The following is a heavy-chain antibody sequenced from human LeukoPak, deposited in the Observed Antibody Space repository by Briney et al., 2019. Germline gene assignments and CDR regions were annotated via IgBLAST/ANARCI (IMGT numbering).Heavy chain of an antibody. CDR2: IKQDGSEK. CDR3: ARDLGSSSWYANWFDP. CDR1: GFTFSSYW. V-gene: IGHV3-7*01. J-gene: IGHJ5*02. D-gene: IGHD6-13*01. Sequence: GGSLRLSCAASGFTFSSYWMSWVRRAPGKGLEWVANIKQDGSEKYYVDSVKGRFTISRDNAKNSLYLQMNSLRAEDTAVYYCARDLGSSSWYANWFDPWGQGTLVTVSS.